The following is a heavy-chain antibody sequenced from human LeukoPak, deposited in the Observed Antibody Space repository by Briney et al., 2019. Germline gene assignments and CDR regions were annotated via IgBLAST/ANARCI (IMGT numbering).Heavy chain of an antibody. D-gene: IGHD6-6*01. J-gene: IGHJ6*03. CDR1: GYIFTSYY. V-gene: IGHV1-46*01. CDR2: INPSGGST. CDR3: ARDRFDGRSSSDYYYYMDV. Sequence: ASVKVSCKASGYIFTSYYMHWVRRAPGQVLEWMGRINPSGGSTSYAQKFQGRVTMTRDTSTSTVYMELSSLRSEDTAVYYCARDRFDGRSSSDYYYYMDVWGKGTTLTVSS.